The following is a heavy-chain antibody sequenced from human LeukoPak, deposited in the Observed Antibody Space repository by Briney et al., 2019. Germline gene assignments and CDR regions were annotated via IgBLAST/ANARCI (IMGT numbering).Heavy chain of an antibody. CDR3: ARGAYITSPYFDY. D-gene: IGHD6-6*01. CDR1: EYTFTAYY. V-gene: IGHV1-2*02. J-gene: IGHJ4*02. CDR2: INPNSGGT. Sequence: ASVKVSCKASEYTFTAYYIHWVRQAPGQGLEWVGWINPNSGGTSYAQKFQGRVTMTRDTSITTTYMEVGWLRPDDTAVYYCARGAYITSPYFDYWGLGTLVSVSS.